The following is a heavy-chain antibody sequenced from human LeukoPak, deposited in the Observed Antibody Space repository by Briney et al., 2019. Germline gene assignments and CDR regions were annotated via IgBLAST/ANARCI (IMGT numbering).Heavy chain of an antibody. J-gene: IGHJ4*02. V-gene: IGHV1-69*06. CDR3: ARATQGYCSGGSCYEYYFDY. CDR1: GGTFSSYA. Sequence: ASVKVSCKASGGTFSSYAISWVRQAPGQGLEWMGGIIPIFGTANYAQKFQGRVTITADKSTGTAYMELSSLRSEDTAVYYCARATQGYCSGGSCYEYYFDYRGQGTLVTVSS. D-gene: IGHD2-15*01. CDR2: IIPIFGTA.